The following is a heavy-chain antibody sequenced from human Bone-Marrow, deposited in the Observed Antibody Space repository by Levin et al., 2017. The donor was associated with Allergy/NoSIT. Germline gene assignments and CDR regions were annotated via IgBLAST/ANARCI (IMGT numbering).Heavy chain of an antibody. J-gene: IGHJ4*02. CDR2: IYYSGST. CDR3: ARANIGSGYYYGAYYFDY. CDR1: GGSISSYY. V-gene: IGHV4-59*01. D-gene: IGHD3-22*01. Sequence: SETLSLTCTVSGGSISSYYWSWIRQPPGKGLEWIGYIYYSGSTNYNPSLKSRVTISVDTSKNQFSLKLSSVTAADTAVYYCARANIGSGYYYGAYYFDYWGQGTLVTVSS.